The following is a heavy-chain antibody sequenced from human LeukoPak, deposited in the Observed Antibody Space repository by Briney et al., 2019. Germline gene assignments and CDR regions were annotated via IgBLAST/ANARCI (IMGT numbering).Heavy chain of an antibody. CDR1: GYTFTSYG. CDR3: AIGGYSSSWYAIDY. D-gene: IGHD6-13*01. J-gene: IGHJ4*02. CDR2: ISSSSSTI. V-gene: IGHV3-48*04. Sequence: GASVKVSCKASGYTFTSYGISWVRQAPGKGLEWVSYISSSSSTIYYADSVKGRFTISRDNAKNSLYLQMNSLRAEDTAVYYCAIGGYSSSWYAIDYWGQGTLVTVSS.